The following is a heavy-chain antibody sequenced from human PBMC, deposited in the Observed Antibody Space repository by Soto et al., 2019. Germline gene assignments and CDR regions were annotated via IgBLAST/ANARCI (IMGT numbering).Heavy chain of an antibody. Sequence: QVQLVQSRAEVKKPGASVKVSCKASGYTFTSYDINWVRQATGQGLEWMGWMNPNSGNTGYAQKFRGRVTMTRNTSISTAYMELSSLRSEDTAVYYCARARIAAPGFDPWGQGTLVTVSS. CDR1: GYTFTSYD. V-gene: IGHV1-8*01. J-gene: IGHJ5*02. D-gene: IGHD6-13*01. CDR3: ARARIAAPGFDP. CDR2: MNPNSGNT.